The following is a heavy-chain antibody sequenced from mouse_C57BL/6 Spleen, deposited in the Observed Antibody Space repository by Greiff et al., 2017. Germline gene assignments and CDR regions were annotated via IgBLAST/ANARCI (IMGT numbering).Heavy chain of an antibody. J-gene: IGHJ2*01. CDR3: ARRTTFDY. V-gene: IGHV1-69*02. CDR1: GYTFTGYT. D-gene: IGHD2-13*01. CDR2: IDPSDGCT. Sequence: VQLQQSGAELVKPGASVKLSCKASGYTFTGYTMHWVKQRPGQGLEWIGEIDPSDGCTKYNEKFKGKATLTVDKSSSTAYMQLNSLTSEDSAVYFCARRTTFDYWGQGTTLTVSS.